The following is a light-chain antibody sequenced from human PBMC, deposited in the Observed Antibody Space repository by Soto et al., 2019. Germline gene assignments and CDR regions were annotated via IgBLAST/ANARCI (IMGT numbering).Light chain of an antibody. J-gene: IGLJ2*01. V-gene: IGLV2-14*01. CDR2: EVT. CDR1: SSDIGADDF. CDR3: SSYRKTTFPHVV. Sequence: QSALTQPASVSGSPGQSITISCTGTSSDIGADDFVSWYQHHPDKTPKLIIFEVTYRPTGISHRFSASKSGNTASLTISGLEAEDEAFYYWSSYRKTTFPHVVFGGGTKVTVL.